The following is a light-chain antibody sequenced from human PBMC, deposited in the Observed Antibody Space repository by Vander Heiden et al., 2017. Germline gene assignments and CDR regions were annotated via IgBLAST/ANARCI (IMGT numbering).Light chain of an antibody. Sequence: DIQMTQSPSSVSAYVGDRVTITCRASKNINNWLAWYQQKPGKAPKFLISGASSLQSGVPSRFSASGSGTYFTLTITSLQPEDFATYYCLQDYTFPWTLGQGTKVEVK. J-gene: IGKJ1*01. CDR1: KNINNW. CDR3: LQDYTFPWT. V-gene: IGKV1-12*01. CDR2: GAS.